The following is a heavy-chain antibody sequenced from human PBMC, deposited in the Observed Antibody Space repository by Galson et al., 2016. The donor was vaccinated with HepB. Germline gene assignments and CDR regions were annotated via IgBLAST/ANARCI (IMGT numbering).Heavy chain of an antibody. CDR2: ISGYNGIT. D-gene: IGHD2-2*01. V-gene: IGHV1-18*01. J-gene: IGHJ6*04. Sequence: SVKVSCKASGYTFSTYGVTWVRQAPGQGLEWMGWISGYNGITNYAQMLQGRVTMTTDTSTATAFMELRSLGSDDTAVYYCARDKSPIVVVPGANSYYYYYGLDVWGKGTPVTVSS. CDR3: ARDKSPIVVVPGANSYYYYYGLDV. CDR1: GYTFSTYG.